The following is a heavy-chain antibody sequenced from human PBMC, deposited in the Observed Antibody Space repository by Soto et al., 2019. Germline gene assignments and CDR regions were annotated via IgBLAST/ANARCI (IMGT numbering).Heavy chain of an antibody. D-gene: IGHD4-17*01. V-gene: IGHV1-69*02. Sequence: QVQLVQSGAEVKKPGSSVKVSCKASGGTFSSYTISWVRQAPGQGLEWMGRIIPILGIANYAQKFQGRVTITADKSTSTAYMELSSLRSEDTAVYYCALLYGDYGYYGMDVCGQGTTVTVSS. CDR2: IIPILGIA. CDR3: ALLYGDYGYYGMDV. J-gene: IGHJ6*02. CDR1: GGTFSSYT.